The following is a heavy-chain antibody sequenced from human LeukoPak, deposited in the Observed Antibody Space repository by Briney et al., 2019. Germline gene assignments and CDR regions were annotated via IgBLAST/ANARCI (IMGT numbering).Heavy chain of an antibody. J-gene: IGHJ6*02. D-gene: IGHD6-13*01. CDR3: ARAGAGPARYYYYGMDV. CDR1: GVIFNTYS. V-gene: IGHV3-21*01. Sequence: PGGSLRLSCAASGVIFNTYSMNWVRQAPGKGLEWVSSISSSSNYIYYADSVRGRFSISRDNAKHSLYLQMSSLRAEDTAVYYCARAGAGPARYYYYGMDVWGQGTTVTVSS. CDR2: ISSSSNYI.